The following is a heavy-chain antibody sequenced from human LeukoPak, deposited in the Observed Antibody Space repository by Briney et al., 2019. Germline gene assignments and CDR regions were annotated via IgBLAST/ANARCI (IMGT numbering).Heavy chain of an antibody. Sequence: GESRKISCQGSGYPFSNFWIIWVRQMPGRGLEWMGRIDPSDSHTNYSPSFQGHVTISRDTSISTAYLQWNSLKASDTGIYYCARQTYDYTGTFDYWGQGILVSLSS. CDR3: ARQTYDYTGTFDY. CDR1: GYPFSNFW. J-gene: IGHJ4*02. D-gene: IGHD4-17*01. V-gene: IGHV5-10-1*01. CDR2: IDPSDSHT.